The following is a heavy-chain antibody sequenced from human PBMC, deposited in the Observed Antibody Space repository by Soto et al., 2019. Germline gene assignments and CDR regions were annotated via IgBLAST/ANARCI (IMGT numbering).Heavy chain of an antibody. Sequence: QVQLVESGGGVVQPGRSLRLSCAASGFTFSSYGMHWVRQAPGKGLEWVAFIWHDGGNKFYAESVKGRFTISRDNSKNTLYLQMTSLSAEDTAMYYCARDGDVNTGFGKDYWGQGTTVTVSS. CDR1: GFTFSSYG. J-gene: IGHJ4*03. V-gene: IGHV3-33*01. D-gene: IGHD3-16*01. CDR3: ARDGDVNTGFGKDY. CDR2: IWHDGGNK.